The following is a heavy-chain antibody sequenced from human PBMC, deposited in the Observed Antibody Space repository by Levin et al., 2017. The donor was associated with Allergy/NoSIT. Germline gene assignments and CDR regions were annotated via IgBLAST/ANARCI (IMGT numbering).Heavy chain of an antibody. J-gene: IGHJ4*02. CDR1: GFTFSSYA. Sequence: GESLKISCAASGFTFSSYAMHWVRQAPGKGLEWVAFISYFGSNKYYADSVKGRFTISRDDSKNTLYLQMNSLRAEDTAVYYCAREGELLSHGIDYWGQGTLVTVSS. CDR3: AREGELLSHGIDY. D-gene: IGHD3-10*01. V-gene: IGHV3-30-3*01. CDR2: ISYFGSNK.